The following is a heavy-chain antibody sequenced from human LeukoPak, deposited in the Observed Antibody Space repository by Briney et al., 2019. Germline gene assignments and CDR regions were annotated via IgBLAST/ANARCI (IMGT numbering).Heavy chain of an antibody. CDR2: INHSGST. J-gene: IGHJ4*02. Sequence: SETLSLTCAVYGGSFSGYYWSWIRQPPGKGLEWIGEINHSGSTNCNPSLKSRVTISVDTSKNQFSLKLSSVTAADTAVYYCASYGSGIAAFDYWGQGTLVTVSS. CDR3: ASYGSGIAAFDY. D-gene: IGHD3-10*01. CDR1: GGSFSGYY. V-gene: IGHV4-34*01.